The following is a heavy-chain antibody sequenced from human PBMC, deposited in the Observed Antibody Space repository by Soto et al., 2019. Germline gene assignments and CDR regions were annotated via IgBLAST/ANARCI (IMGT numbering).Heavy chain of an antibody. J-gene: IGHJ3*02. D-gene: IGHD5-12*01. CDR3: ASSVAIYAFDI. CDR1: GFTFRNYV. Sequence: GGSLRLSCVASGFTFRNYVMHWVRQAPGKGLEDVAAISGNGGTTYYANSVKGRFSISRDNSKNVLFLTMDSLRAEDMAVYYCASSVAIYAFDIWGRGTMVTVSS. V-gene: IGHV3-64*01. CDR2: ISGNGGTT.